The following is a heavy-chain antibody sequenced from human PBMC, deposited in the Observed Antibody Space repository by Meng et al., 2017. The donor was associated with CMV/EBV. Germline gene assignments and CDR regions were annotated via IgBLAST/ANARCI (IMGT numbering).Heavy chain of an antibody. Sequence: SVKGACKASGGTCSSYAISWVRQAPGQGLEWMGGIIPSFGTANYAQKFQGRVTITTDESTSTAYMELSSLRSEDTAVYYCATLGLLFRPFAGYYGMDVWGQVTTVTVSS. CDR3: ATLGLLFRPFAGYYGMDV. D-gene: IGHD2-21*01. CDR2: IIPSFGTA. J-gene: IGHJ6*02. CDR1: GGTCSSYA. V-gene: IGHV1-69*05.